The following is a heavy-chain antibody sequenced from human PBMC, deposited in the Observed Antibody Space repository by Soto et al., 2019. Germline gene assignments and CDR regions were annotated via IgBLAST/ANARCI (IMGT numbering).Heavy chain of an antibody. D-gene: IGHD3-3*01. CDR3: AKGQTIFGRTI. CDR1: GFTFSSYA. CDR2: ISGSGGST. V-gene: IGHV3-23*01. J-gene: IGHJ4*02. Sequence: EVQLLESGGGLVQPGGSLRLSCAASGFTFSSYAMSWVRQAPGKGLEWVSAISGSGGSTYYADSVKGRFTISRDNSKTALYLQMNSLRAEDTAVYYCAKGQTIFGRTIWGQGTLVTVSS.